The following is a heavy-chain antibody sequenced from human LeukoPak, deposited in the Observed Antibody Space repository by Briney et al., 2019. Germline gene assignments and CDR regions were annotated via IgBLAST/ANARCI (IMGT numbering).Heavy chain of an antibody. CDR3: AREGHYDILTGYSPLEYYFYYMDV. CDR1: GFTFSNYG. V-gene: IGHV3-30*04. D-gene: IGHD3-9*01. Sequence: GRSLRLSCEASGFTFSNYGIHWVRQTPGKGLEWVAAISSDGVEKHYADSVKGRFTISRDNSKSTVYLQMNILRAEDTALYYCAREGHYDILTGYSPLEYYFYYMDVWGKGTTVTVSS. J-gene: IGHJ6*03. CDR2: ISSDGVEK.